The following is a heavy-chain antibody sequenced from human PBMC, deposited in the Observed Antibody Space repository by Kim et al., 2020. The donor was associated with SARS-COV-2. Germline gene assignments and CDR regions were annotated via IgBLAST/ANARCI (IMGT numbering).Heavy chain of an antibody. D-gene: IGHD3-10*01. CDR3: ARERLLWFGELYLRGAFDI. Sequence: GGSLRLSCAASGFTFSSYSMNWVRQAPGKGLEWVSSISSSSSYIYYADSVKGRFTISRDNAKNSLYLQMNSLRAEDTAVYYCARERLLWFGELYLRGAFDIWGQGTMVTVSS. CDR1: GFTFSSYS. J-gene: IGHJ3*02. CDR2: ISSSSSYI. V-gene: IGHV3-21*01.